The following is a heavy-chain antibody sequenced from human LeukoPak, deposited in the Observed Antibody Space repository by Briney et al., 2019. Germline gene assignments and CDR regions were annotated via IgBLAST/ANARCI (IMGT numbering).Heavy chain of an antibody. D-gene: IGHD2-15*01. CDR1: GDSVSSNTAA. Sequence: SQTLSLTCAISGDSVSSNTAAWNWVRQSQSRGLEWLGRTYYISKLYYDYAPSVSSRIAINPVTSKNLFSLQLNSVTPEDTAVYYCARYPGYYYVMDVLGQGTTVTVSS. V-gene: IGHV6-1*01. CDR2: TYYISKLYY. J-gene: IGHJ6*02. CDR3: ARYPGYYYVMDV.